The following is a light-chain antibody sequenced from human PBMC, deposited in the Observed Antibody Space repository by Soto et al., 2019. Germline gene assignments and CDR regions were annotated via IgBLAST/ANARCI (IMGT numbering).Light chain of an antibody. J-gene: IGLJ2*01. V-gene: IGLV2-8*01. Sequence: QSALTQPPSASGSPGQSVAISCTGTSSDVGGYNYVSWYQQHPGKAPKLMIYEVSKRPSGVPDRFSGSKSGNTASLTVSGVQQAEEADYYCSSYAGSNNVVFGGGTKLTVL. CDR1: SSDVGGYNY. CDR3: SSYAGSNNVV. CDR2: EVS.